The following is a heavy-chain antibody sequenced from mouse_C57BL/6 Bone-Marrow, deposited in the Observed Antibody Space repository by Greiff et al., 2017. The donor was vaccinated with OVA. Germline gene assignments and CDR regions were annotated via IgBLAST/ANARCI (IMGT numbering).Heavy chain of an antibody. D-gene: IGHD2-3*01. CDR3: AILWLLRVSYAMDY. J-gene: IGHJ4*01. V-gene: IGHV1-74*01. CDR1: VYTFTSYW. CDR2: IHPSDSDT. Sequence: QVQLQQPGAELVKPGASVKVSCKASVYTFTSYWMHWVKQRPGQGLEWIGRIHPSDSDTNYNQKFKGKATLTVDKSSSTAYMQLSSLTSEDSAVYYCAILWLLRVSYAMDYWGQGTSVTVSS.